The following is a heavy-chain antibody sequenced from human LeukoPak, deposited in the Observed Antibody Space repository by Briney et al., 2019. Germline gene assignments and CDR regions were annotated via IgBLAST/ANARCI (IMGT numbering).Heavy chain of an antibody. CDR1: GFTFSSYW. CDR3: ARAQTDMGFGEFYDY. CDR2: IKQDGSEK. V-gene: IGHV3-7*01. Sequence: PGGSLRLSCAASGFTFSSYWMSWVRQAPGKGPEWVANIKQDGSEKYYVDSVKGRFTISRDNAKNSLYLQMNSLRAEDTAVYYCARAQTDMGFGEFYDYWGQGTLVTVSS. J-gene: IGHJ4*02. D-gene: IGHD3-10*01.